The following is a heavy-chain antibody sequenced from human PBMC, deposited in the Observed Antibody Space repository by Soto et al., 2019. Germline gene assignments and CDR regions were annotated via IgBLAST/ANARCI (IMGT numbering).Heavy chain of an antibody. Sequence: EVQLLESGGGLVQPGGSLRLSCAASGFTFSSYAMSWVRQAPGKGLEWVSAISGSGGSTYYADSVKGRFTISRDNSKNTLYLQMNSLRAEDTAVYYCAKDEIVLVPAAMRVPAEYFQHWGQGTLVTVSS. D-gene: IGHD2-2*01. CDR1: GFTFSSYA. CDR2: ISGSGGST. CDR3: AKDEIVLVPAAMRVPAEYFQH. J-gene: IGHJ1*01. V-gene: IGHV3-23*01.